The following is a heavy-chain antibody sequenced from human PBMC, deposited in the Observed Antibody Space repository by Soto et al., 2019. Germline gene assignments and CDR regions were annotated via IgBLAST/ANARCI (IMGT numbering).Heavy chain of an antibody. CDR3: ARGVNFYGSGSYGSEYWFDP. CDR1: GVSITSGGHP. CDR2: SFHNGNT. V-gene: IGHV4-30-2*01. Sequence: QLQLQESGSGLVEPSQTLSLTCTVSGVSITSGGHPWNWIRQPPGKGLEWIGYSFHNGNTFYNPSFASRVTISVDRSKNQFSLKLTSVTAADTAMYFCARGVNFYGSGSYGSEYWFDPWGQGTLVTVSS. J-gene: IGHJ5*02. D-gene: IGHD3-10*01.